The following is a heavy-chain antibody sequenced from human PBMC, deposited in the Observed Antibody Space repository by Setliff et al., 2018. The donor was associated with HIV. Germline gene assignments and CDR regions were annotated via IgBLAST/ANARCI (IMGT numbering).Heavy chain of an antibody. V-gene: IGHV4-34*01. D-gene: IGHD2-15*01. CDR1: GGSFSGYY. Sequence: PSETLSLTCAVYGGSFSGYYWSWIRQPPGKGPEWIGEINHSGSTNYNPSLKSRVTISVDTSKNQFSLKLSSVTAADTAVYYCARGGDGLLLGRPRYYYYYMDVWGKGTTVTVSS. CDR2: INHSGST. J-gene: IGHJ6*03. CDR3: ARGGDGLLLGRPRYYYYYMDV.